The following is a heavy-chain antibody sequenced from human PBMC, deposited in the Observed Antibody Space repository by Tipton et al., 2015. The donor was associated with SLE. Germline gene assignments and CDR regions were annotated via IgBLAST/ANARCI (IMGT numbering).Heavy chain of an antibody. V-gene: IGHV4-59*08. Sequence: TLSLTCSVSGGFISSYYWSWIRQPPGKGLERIGYIYYSESTNFNPSLKSRVTISLNTSKNQFSLRLTSVTAADTAVYYCARHGYEEYFDYWGQGTLVTVSS. CDR3: ARHGYEEYFDY. CDR2: IYYSEST. CDR1: GGFISSYY. J-gene: IGHJ4*02. D-gene: IGHD5-18*01.